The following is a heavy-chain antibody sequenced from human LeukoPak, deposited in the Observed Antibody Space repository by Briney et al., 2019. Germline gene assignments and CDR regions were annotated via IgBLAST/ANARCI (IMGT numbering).Heavy chain of an antibody. D-gene: IGHD3-22*01. CDR2: ISGSGGST. CDR3: AKLGGYDSSGFGDY. J-gene: IGHJ4*02. CDR1: GFTFSSYA. V-gene: IGHV3-23*01. Sequence: GGSLRLSCAASGFTFSSYAMSWVRQAPGKGLEWVSAISGSGGSTYYADSVKGRFTISRDNSKNTLSLQMNSLRAEDTAVYYCAKLGGYDSSGFGDYWGQGTLVTVSS.